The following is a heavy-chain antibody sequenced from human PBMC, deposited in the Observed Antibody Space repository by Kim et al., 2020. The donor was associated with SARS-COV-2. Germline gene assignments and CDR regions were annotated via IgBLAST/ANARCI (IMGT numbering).Heavy chain of an antibody. D-gene: IGHD5-12*01. CDR1: GGSFSGYY. Sequence: SETLSLTCAVYGGSFSGYYWSWIRQPPGKGLEWIGEINHSGSTNYNPSLKSRVTISVDTSKNQFSLKLSSVTAADTAVYYCARGVTRVATKDYYYYYGMDVWGQGTTVTVSS. V-gene: IGHV4-34*01. CDR3: ARGVTRVATKDYYYYYGMDV. J-gene: IGHJ6*02. CDR2: INHSGST.